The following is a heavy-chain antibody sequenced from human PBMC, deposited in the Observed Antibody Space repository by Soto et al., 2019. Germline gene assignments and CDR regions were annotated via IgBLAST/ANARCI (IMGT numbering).Heavy chain of an antibody. CDR3: AKDAGMAVAGPSYFDS. J-gene: IGHJ4*02. Sequence: GGSLRLSCAASGFIFSSYAMTWVRQAPGKGLEWVSTISGSRGTTYYADSVKGRFTISRDNSRNTLYLQMNSLTAEDTAIYYCAKDAGMAVAGPSYFDSWGQGTLVTVSS. CDR2: ISGSRGTT. V-gene: IGHV3-23*01. D-gene: IGHD6-19*01. CDR1: GFIFSSYA.